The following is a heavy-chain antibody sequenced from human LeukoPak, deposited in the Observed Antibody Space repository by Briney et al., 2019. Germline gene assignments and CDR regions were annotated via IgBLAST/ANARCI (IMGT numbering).Heavy chain of an antibody. V-gene: IGHV4-30-2*01. CDR1: AGSFSSGGNS. D-gene: IGHD6-6*01. CDR3: ARSVEGVYAFDI. CDR2: IYLSGST. Sequence: SETLSLTCVVSAGSFSSGGNSLIWLRQAPGKGLEWIGYIYLSGSTYYTPSLKSRVAMSVDRSKKQFYLKLSSVTAADTAMYYCARSVEGVYAFDIWGQGTMVTVSS. J-gene: IGHJ3*02.